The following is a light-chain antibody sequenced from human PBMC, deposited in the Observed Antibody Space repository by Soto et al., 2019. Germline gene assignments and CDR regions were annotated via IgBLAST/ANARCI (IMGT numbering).Light chain of an antibody. CDR3: QQANSFPLT. J-gene: IGKJ4*01. CDR2: GTS. Sequence: DIQMTQFPSSVSASAGDRVTITCRASQCINNLLGWYQQKPGKAPNLLIHGTSTLQRGVPSRFSGSGSGTDFTLTISSRQPEDFATYCCQQANSFPLTFGGGTRIEIK. V-gene: IGKV1-12*01. CDR1: QCINNL.